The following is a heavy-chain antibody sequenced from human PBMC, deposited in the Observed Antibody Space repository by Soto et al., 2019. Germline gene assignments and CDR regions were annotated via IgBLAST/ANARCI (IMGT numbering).Heavy chain of an antibody. D-gene: IGHD6-19*01. Sequence: SETLSLTCDVYGGSFSGYFWNWIRQSPGKGRECIAKYNHNVQDNYTPSLKSRVTISLEMSKKQISLKLTSVTAAETVVYYCARGGSSAWQVAFDFWGQGTMVTVSS. V-gene: IGHV4-34*01. CDR1: GGSFSGYF. CDR3: ARGGSSAWQVAFDF. CDR2: YNHNVQD. J-gene: IGHJ3*01.